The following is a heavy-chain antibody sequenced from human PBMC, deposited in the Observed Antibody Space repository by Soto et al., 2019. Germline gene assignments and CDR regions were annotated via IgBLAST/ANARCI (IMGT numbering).Heavy chain of an antibody. CDR1: GGTFSSYA. CDR3: ARAGYRYGLPLDY. Sequence: QVRLVQSGAEVKKPGSSVKVSCKASGGTFSSYAISWVRQAPGQGLEWMRGIIPIFGTAHYAQNFQGRVTITADESTSTAYMELSSLRSEDTAVYYCARAGYRYGLPLDYWGQGTLVTVSS. CDR2: IIPIFGTA. V-gene: IGHV1-69*01. J-gene: IGHJ4*02. D-gene: IGHD5-18*01.